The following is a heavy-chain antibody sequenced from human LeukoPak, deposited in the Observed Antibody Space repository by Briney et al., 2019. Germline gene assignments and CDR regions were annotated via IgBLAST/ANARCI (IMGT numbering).Heavy chain of an antibody. CDR2: IFHSGST. J-gene: IGHJ6*03. CDR1: GGSVSSTYFY. CDR3: ASGYCSGNSCYSSSFYYYAYMDV. Sequence: PSETLSLTCTVSGGSVSSTYFYWGWIRQPPGKGLEWIGSIFHSGSTHNNPSLKSRVTISVDTSKNQFSLKLSSVTAADTAIYYCASGYCSGNSCYSSSFYYYAYMDVWGKGTTVTVSS. D-gene: IGHD2-15*01. V-gene: IGHV4-39*01.